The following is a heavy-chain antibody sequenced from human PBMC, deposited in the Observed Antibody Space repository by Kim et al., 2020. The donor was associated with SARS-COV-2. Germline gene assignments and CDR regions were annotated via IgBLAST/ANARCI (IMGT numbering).Heavy chain of an antibody. CDR1: GGSFSGYY. D-gene: IGHD3-16*02. CDR3: ARVRRYDYVWGSYRPYYFDY. CDR2: INHSGST. V-gene: IGHV4-34*01. J-gene: IGHJ4*02. Sequence: SETLSLTCAVYGGSFSGYYWSWIRQPPGKGLEWIGEINHSGSTNYNPSLKSRVTISVDTSKNQFSLKLSSVTAADTAVYYCARVRRYDYVWGSYRPYYFDYWGQGTLVTVSS.